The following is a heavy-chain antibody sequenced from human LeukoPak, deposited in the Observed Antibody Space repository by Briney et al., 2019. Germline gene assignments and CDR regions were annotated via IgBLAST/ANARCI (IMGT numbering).Heavy chain of an antibody. CDR1: GYTFTNNF. J-gene: IGHJ6*03. V-gene: IGHV1-46*01. CDR3: ARAEMATIHYYYYMDV. Sequence: ASVKVSCKASGYTFTNNFMHWVRQAPGQGLEWMGIINPSGDNTWYAQKFQGRVTMTRDMATSTDYMEVSSLGSEDTAVYYCARAEMATIHYYYYMDVWGKGTTVTISS. CDR2: INPSGDNT. D-gene: IGHD5-24*01.